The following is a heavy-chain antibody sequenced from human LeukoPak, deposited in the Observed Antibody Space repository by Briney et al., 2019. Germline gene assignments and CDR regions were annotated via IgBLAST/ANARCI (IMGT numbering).Heavy chain of an antibody. D-gene: IGHD2-2*01. J-gene: IGHJ5*02. CDR1: GGTFSSYA. V-gene: IGHV1-69*13. Sequence: SVKVSCKASGGTFSSYAISWVRQAPGQGLEWMGGIIPTFGTANYAQKFQGRVTITADESTSTAYMELSSLRSEDTAVYYCASLRGYCSSTSCYLLDWFDPWGQGTLVTVSS. CDR2: IIPTFGTA. CDR3: ASLRGYCSSTSCYLLDWFDP.